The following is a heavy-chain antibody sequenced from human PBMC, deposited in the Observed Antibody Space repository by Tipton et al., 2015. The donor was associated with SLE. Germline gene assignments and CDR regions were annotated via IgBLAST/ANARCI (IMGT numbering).Heavy chain of an antibody. D-gene: IGHD3-10*01. CDR3: ARDGDYYGSGSRLAY. Sequence: TLSLTCAVYGGSFSGNYWSWIRQPPGKGLEWIGEINHSGSTNYNPSLKSRVTISVDTSKNQFSLKLSSVTAADTAVYYCARDGDYYGSGSRLAYWGQGTLVTVSS. V-gene: IGHV4-34*01. CDR1: GGSFSGNY. J-gene: IGHJ4*02. CDR2: INHSGST.